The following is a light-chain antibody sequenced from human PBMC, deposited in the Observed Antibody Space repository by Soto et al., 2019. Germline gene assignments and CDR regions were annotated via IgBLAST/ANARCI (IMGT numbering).Light chain of an antibody. CDR2: GAS. J-gene: IGKJ1*01. CDR3: QQYNNWPPWT. V-gene: IGKV3-15*01. CDR1: QSVYSS. Sequence: ETVMTQSPATLSVSPGARATLSCRASQSVYSSLAWYQQKPGQAPRLLIYGASTRATGIPARFSGSGSGTEFTLTISRLQSEDFAVYYCQQYNNWPPWTFGQGTKVDI.